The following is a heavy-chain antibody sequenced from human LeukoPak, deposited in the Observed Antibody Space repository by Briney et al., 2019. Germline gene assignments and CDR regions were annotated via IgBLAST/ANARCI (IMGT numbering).Heavy chain of an antibody. CDR3: AKDDGISGYDYFDY. V-gene: IGHV3-23*01. CDR2: ISGSGGST. Sequence: GGPLRFSFAASGFTFISYSINWVRQAQGKGLNGVSAISGSGGSTYYADSVKGRFTISRDNSKNTLYLQMNSLRAEDTAVYYCAKDDGISGYDYFDYWGQGTLVTVSS. D-gene: IGHD5-12*01. J-gene: IGHJ4*02. CDR1: GFTFISYS.